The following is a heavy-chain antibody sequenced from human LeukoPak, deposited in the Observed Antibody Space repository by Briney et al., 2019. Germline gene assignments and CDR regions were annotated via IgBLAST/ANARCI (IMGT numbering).Heavy chain of an antibody. D-gene: IGHD6-13*01. J-gene: IGHJ4*02. V-gene: IGHV3-21*05. CDR2: ISSSSSYI. CDR3: ARDLGHSSSWYVMEAWSAQTQYYFDY. CDR1: GFTFSSYS. Sequence: GGSLRLSCAASGFTFSSYSMNWVRQAPGKGLEWVSYISSSSSYIYYADSVKGRFTISRDNAKNSLYLQMNSLRAEDTAVYYCARDLGHSSSWYVMEAWSAQTQYYFDYWGQGTLVTVSS.